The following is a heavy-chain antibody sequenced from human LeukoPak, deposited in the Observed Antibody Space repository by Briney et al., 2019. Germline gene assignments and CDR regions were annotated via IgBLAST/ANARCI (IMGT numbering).Heavy chain of an antibody. CDR1: GFTFNNYD. CDR3: AKDAKSIAAPVDY. D-gene: IGHD6-6*01. J-gene: IGHJ4*02. Sequence: GGSLRLSCAASGFTFNNYDIHWVRQAPGKGLEWVAFIRYDGTNKYYADSVKGRFTISRDNSKNTLYLQMNSLRAEDTAVYYCAKDAKSIAAPVDYWGQGTLVTVSS. V-gene: IGHV3-30*02. CDR2: IRYDGTNK.